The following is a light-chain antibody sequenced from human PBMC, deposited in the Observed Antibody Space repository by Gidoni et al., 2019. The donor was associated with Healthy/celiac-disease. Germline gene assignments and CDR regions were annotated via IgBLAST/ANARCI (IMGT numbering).Light chain of an antibody. CDR2: WAS. V-gene: IGKV4-1*01. Sequence: ILITQSPDSLAVSLGERATINFKASQSVLYSSNNKNYLAWYQQKPGQPPKLLIYWASTRESGVPDRFSGSGSGTDFTLTISSLQAEDVAVYYCQQYYSSPLTFGGGTKVEIK. CDR3: QQYYSSPLT. J-gene: IGKJ4*01. CDR1: QSVLYSSNNKNY.